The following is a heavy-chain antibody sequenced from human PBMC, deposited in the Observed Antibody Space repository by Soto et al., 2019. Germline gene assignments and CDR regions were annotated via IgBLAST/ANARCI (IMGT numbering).Heavy chain of an antibody. CDR1: GGSMSSPNW. CDR3: STGSPYYYGSGGMWDS. D-gene: IGHD3-10*01. Sequence: QVRLQESGPGLVKPSGTLSLTCLVSGGSMSSPNWWTWVRQAPVKWLEWIAEIHHSGATNYSPSLNSRAVISIDKSNNQFSLQLTSVTAAETAVYYCSTGSPYYYGSGGMWDSWGRGALVTVSS. V-gene: IGHV4-4*02. J-gene: IGHJ4*02. CDR2: IHHSGAT.